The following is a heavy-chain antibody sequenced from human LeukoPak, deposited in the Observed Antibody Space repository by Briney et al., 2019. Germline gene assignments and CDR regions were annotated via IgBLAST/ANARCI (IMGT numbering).Heavy chain of an antibody. V-gene: IGHV3-43D*03. Sequence: PGGSLRLSCAASGFTFDDYAMHWVRQAPGKGLEWVSLISWDGGSTYYADSVKGRFTISRDNSKNSLYLQMNSLRAEDTALYYCAKSTPPDYGDYVIDYWGQGTLVSVSS. J-gene: IGHJ4*02. CDR3: AKSTPPDYGDYVIDY. CDR2: ISWDGGST. CDR1: GFTFDDYA. D-gene: IGHD4-17*01.